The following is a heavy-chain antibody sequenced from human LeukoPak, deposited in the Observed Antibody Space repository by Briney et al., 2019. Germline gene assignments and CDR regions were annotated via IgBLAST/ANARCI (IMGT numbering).Heavy chain of an antibody. CDR1: GGSISSGDYY. CDR2: IYYSGST. Sequence: SETLSLTCTVSGGSISSGDYYWSWIRQPPGKGLEWIGYIYYSGSTMDNPSLKSRVTISVYTSKNQFSLKLSSVTAADTAVYYCASVYSSTSPRRWFDPWGQGTLVTVSS. J-gene: IGHJ5*02. CDR3: ASVYSSTSPRRWFDP. D-gene: IGHD6-13*01. V-gene: IGHV4-61*08.